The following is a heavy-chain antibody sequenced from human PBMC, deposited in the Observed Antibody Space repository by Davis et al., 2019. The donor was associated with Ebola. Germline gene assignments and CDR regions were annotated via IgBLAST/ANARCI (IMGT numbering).Heavy chain of an antibody. J-gene: IGHJ6*02. V-gene: IGHV1-3*01. Sequence: ASVKVSCKASGYTFTSYAMHWVRQAPGQRLEWMGWINAGNGNTKYSQKFQGRVTITRDTSASTAYMELSSLRSEDTAVYYCARLAGGLYYYGMDVWGQGTTVTVSS. CDR1: GYTFTSYA. D-gene: IGHD6-19*01. CDR3: ARLAGGLYYYGMDV. CDR2: INAGNGNT.